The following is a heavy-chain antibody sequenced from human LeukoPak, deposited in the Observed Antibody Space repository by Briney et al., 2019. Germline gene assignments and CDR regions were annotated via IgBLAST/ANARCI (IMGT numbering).Heavy chain of an antibody. J-gene: IGHJ6*03. Sequence: GGSLRLSCAASGFTFSSYWMHWVRQAPGKGLVWVSRINHDGSSTSYADSVKGRFTISRDNTKNTMYLQINSLGAEDTAVYHCARDSQSRLSFYHMDVWGKGTTVTVSS. CDR1: GFTFSSYW. CDR3: ARDSQSRLSFYHMDV. V-gene: IGHV3-74*01. D-gene: IGHD2/OR15-2a*01. CDR2: INHDGSST.